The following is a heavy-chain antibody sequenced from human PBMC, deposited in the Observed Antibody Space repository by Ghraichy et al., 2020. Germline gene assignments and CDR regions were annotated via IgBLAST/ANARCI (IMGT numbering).Heavy chain of an antibody. CDR3: ARGLAMTTVVTSVDY. D-gene: IGHD4-23*01. J-gene: IGHJ4*02. CDR1: GGSFSGYY. CDR2: INHSGST. V-gene: IGHV4-34*01. Sequence: SQTLSLTFAVYGGSFSGYYWSWIRQPPGKGLEWIGEINHSGSTNYNPSLKSRVTISVDTSKNQFSLKLSSVTAADTAVYYCARGLAMTTVVTSVDYWGQGTLVTVSS.